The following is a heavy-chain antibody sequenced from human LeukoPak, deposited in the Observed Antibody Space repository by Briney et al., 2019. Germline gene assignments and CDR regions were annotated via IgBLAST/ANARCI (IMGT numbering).Heavy chain of an antibody. V-gene: IGHV1-69*02. Sequence: SVKVSCKASGGTFSSYTISWVRQAPGQGLEWMGRIIPILGIANYAQKFQGRVTITADKSTSTAYMELSSLRSEDTAVYYCVSCSSISCYGDYGGQGTLVTVSS. J-gene: IGHJ4*02. CDR2: IIPILGIA. D-gene: IGHD2-2*01. CDR1: GGTFSSYT. CDR3: VSCSSISCYGDY.